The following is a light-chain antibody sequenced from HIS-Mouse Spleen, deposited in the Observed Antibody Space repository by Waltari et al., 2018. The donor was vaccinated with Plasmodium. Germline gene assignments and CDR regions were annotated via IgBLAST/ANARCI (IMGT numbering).Light chain of an antibody. CDR1: QSVSSN. V-gene: IGKV3-15*01. CDR2: GAS. Sequence: EIVMTQSPATMSVSQGQSATLSCRASQSVSSNLAWYQQKPGQAPRPLIYGASTRATGIPARFSGSGSGTEFTLTISSMQSEDFAVYYCQQYNNWPRGTFGQGTKVEIK. CDR3: QQYNNWPRGT. J-gene: IGKJ1*01.